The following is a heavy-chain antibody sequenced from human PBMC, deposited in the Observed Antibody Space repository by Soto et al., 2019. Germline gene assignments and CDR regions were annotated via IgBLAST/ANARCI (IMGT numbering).Heavy chain of an antibody. D-gene: IGHD1-26*01. V-gene: IGHV4-30-4*01. Sequence: QVQLQESGPGLVKPSQTLSLTCTVSGGSISSGDYYWSWIRQPPGKGLEWIGYIYYSGSTYYNPSLKSRVTISVDPSKNQFSLKLSSVTAADTAVYYCASLLYYPPPGSFAHGMDVWGQGTTVTVSS. CDR2: IYYSGST. J-gene: IGHJ6*02. CDR3: ASLLYYPPPGSFAHGMDV. CDR1: GGSISSGDYY.